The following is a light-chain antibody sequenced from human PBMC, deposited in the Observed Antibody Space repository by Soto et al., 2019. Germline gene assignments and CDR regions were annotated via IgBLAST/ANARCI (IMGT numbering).Light chain of an antibody. CDR3: QQYTNWPIT. V-gene: IGKV3-15*01. J-gene: IGKJ5*01. Sequence: EVVMTQSPATLSVSPGERATLSCRASQSVNNNYLAWYQHKPGQAPRLLIYGISARASGVPARFSGSGSGTDFTLTIDSLQSADFAVYYCQQYTNWPITFGQGTRLEIK. CDR2: GIS. CDR1: QSVNNN.